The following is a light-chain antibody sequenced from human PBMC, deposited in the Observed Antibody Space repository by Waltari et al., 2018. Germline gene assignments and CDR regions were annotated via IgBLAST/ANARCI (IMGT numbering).Light chain of an antibody. Sequence: QSALTQPASVSGSPGQSITISCTGTSSDVGTYNYVSWYQQHPGKAPKLLIYDVSYRPSGLSCRFSGSKSGNTASLTISGLQAEDEADYYCSSYITTNTLELFGGGTSLTVL. CDR2: DVS. V-gene: IGLV2-14*03. J-gene: IGLJ3*02. CDR3: SSYITTNTLEL. CDR1: SSDVGTYNY.